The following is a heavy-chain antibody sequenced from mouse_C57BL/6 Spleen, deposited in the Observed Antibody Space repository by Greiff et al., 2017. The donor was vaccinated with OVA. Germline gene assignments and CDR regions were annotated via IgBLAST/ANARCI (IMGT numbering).Heavy chain of an antibody. J-gene: IGHJ3*01. CDR1: GYTFTSYW. V-gene: IGHV1-50*01. Sequence: VQLQQPGAELVNPGASVKLSCKASGYTFTSYWMQWVNQRPGQGLEWIGEIDPSDSCTNYNQKFKGKATLTVDTSSSTAYMQLSSLTSEDSAVYYCGREDSSGTGWFAYWGQGTLVTVSA. CDR3: GREDSSGTGWFAY. CDR2: IDPSDSCT. D-gene: IGHD3-2*02.